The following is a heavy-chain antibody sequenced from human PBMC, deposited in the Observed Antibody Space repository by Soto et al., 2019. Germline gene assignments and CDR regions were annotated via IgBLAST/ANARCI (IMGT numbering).Heavy chain of an antibody. Sequence: EVQLVESGGGLVKPGRSLRLSCTASGIAFGDNAMTWFRQAPGMGLEWVGFITSKAYGGTSHYAASVKGRFTISRDDPKSIAYLQMNSLRTEDTAVYYCSRLGRATRPEQAFDIWGRGTMVTVSS. CDR3: SRLGRATRPEQAFDI. V-gene: IGHV3-49*05. CDR1: GIAFGDNA. D-gene: IGHD5-12*01. J-gene: IGHJ3*02. CDR2: ITSKAYGGTS.